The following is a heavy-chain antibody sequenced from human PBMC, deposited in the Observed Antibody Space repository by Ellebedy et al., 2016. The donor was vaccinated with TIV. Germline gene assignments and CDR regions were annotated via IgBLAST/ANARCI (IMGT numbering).Heavy chain of an antibody. CDR1: GFTFSSYW. J-gene: IGHJ5*02. CDR2: ISYNGRST. CDR3: AKVVTVGAPGGWFDP. V-gene: IGHV3-23*01. D-gene: IGHD1-26*01. Sequence: GGSLRLSXAASGFTFSSYWMQWVRQAPGKGLEWVSGISYNGRSTHYADSVKGRFTIFRENSKNTLYLQMNSLRPEDTAVYYCAKVVTVGAPGGWFDPWGQGTLVTVSS.